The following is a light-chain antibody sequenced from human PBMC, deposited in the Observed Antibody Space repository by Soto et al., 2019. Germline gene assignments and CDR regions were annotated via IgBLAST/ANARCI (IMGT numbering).Light chain of an antibody. CDR1: SSDVVGYNY. J-gene: IGLJ1*01. CDR3: SSYTTSNTRQIV. CDR2: DVS. Sequence: QSVLTQPASVSGPPGQSITISCTGTSSDVVGYNYVSWYQQHPGKAPKFMIYDVSNRPSGVSNRFSGSKSGNTASLTISGLQAEDEADYYCSSYTTSNTRQIVFGTGTKVTVL. V-gene: IGLV2-14*01.